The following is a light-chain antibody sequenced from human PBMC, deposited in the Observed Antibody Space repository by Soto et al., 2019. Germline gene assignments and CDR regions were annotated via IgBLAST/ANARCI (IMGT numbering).Light chain of an antibody. CDR2: DVS. V-gene: IGKV1-5*01. CDR3: QQYNSFLT. CDR1: QSISSW. Sequence: DIQMTQSPSTLSASVGDRVTITCRASQSISSWLAWYQQKPGKAPKLLIYDVSSLESGVSSRFSGGGSGTDFPLTISSLQPDDFATYYCQQYNSFLTFGPGTKVEIK. J-gene: IGKJ1*01.